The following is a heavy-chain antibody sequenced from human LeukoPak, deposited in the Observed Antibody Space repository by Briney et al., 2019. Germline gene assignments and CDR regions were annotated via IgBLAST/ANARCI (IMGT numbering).Heavy chain of an antibody. CDR1: GFTFSSCA. J-gene: IGHJ4*02. CDR2: IRGGGVNI. Sequence: GGSLRLSCAASGFTFSSCAMSWVRQAPGKGLEWVSSIRGGGVNIQYAVSVKGRFTISRDNSNNTLHLQMNSLRVEDTAVYYCAKEFFGSGNYFNGVFDSWGPGALVNVSS. D-gene: IGHD3-10*01. V-gene: IGHV3-23*01. CDR3: AKEFFGSGNYFNGVFDS.